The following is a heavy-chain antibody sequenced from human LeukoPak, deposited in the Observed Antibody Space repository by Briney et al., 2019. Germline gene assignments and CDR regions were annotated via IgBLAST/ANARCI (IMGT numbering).Heavy chain of an antibody. J-gene: IGHJ4*02. D-gene: IGHD2/OR15-2a*01. CDR2: IYYSGST. V-gene: IGHV4-59*01. CDR3: ARGSMARIPDY. CDR1: GGSISSYY. Sequence: SETLSLTCTVSGGSISSYYWSWIRQPPGKGLEWIGYIYYSGSTNYNPSLKSRVTISVDTSKNQFSLKLSSVTAADTAVYYCARGSMARIPDYWGQGTLLTVSS.